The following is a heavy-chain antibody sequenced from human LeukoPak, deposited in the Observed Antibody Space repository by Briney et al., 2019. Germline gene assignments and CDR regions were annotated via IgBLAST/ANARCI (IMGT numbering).Heavy chain of an antibody. V-gene: IGHV3-11*04. CDR3: AREWESSSSNYPFDP. CDR1: GFTFSDYY. CDR2: ISSSSSTI. J-gene: IGHJ5*02. Sequence: GGSLRLSCAASGFTFSDYYMSWIRQAPGKGLEWVSYISSSSSTIYYADSVKGRFTISRDNAKKSLYLQMNSLRAEDTAMYYCAREWESSSSNYPFDPWGQGTLVTVSS. D-gene: IGHD6-6*01.